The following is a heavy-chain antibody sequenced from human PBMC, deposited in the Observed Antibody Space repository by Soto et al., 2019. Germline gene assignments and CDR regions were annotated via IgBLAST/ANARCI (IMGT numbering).Heavy chain of an antibody. V-gene: IGHV4-30-2*01. CDR3: ARAYCGGDCYHFDY. CDR1: GGSISSGGYS. CDR2: IYHSGSS. Sequence: QLQLQESGSGLVKPSQTLSLTCAVSGGSISSGGYSWSWIRQPPGKGLEWIGYIYHSGSSYYNPSLKSRVTLSVDRSKNQFSLKLSSVTAADTAVYYCARAYCGGDCYHFDYWGQGTLVTVSS. D-gene: IGHD2-21*02. J-gene: IGHJ4*02.